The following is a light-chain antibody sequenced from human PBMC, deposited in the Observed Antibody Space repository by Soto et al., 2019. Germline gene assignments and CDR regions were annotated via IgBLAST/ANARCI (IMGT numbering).Light chain of an antibody. V-gene: IGKV1-39*01. J-gene: IGKJ1*01. Sequence: DIELTQTPASLSAAVVDRVTISCRASQSIRSYLNWYQQKPGQAPQLLIYAASNLQSGVPSRFSGSGSGTDFTLTISSLQPEDFASYYCQQGNIFPWTFGQGTKVDIK. CDR1: QSIRSY. CDR2: AAS. CDR3: QQGNIFPWT.